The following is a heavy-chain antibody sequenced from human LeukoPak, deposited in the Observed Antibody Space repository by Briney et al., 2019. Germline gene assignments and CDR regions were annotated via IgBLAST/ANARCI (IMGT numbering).Heavy chain of an antibody. CDR2: IYSGGST. CDR3: AKVVSRSYYFDY. Sequence: PGGSLRLSRAASGFTFSSYAMSWVRQAPGKGLEWVSVIYSGGSTYYADSVKGRFTISRDTSKNTLYLQMNSLRAEDTAVYYCAKVVSRSYYFDYWGQGTLVTVSS. V-gene: IGHV3-66*01. J-gene: IGHJ4*02. CDR1: GFTFSSYA.